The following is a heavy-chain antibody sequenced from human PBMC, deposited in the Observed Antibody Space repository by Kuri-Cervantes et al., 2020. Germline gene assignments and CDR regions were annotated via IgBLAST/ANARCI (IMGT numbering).Heavy chain of an antibody. CDR3: ARDCSSTSCYYYYYGMDV. CDR1: GFTFDDYA. J-gene: IGHJ6*02. CDR2: ISWNSGSI. V-gene: IGHV3-9*01. Sequence: GGFLRPSCAASGFTFDDYAMHWVRQAPGKGLEWVSGISWNSGSIGYADSVKGRFTISRDNAKNSLYLQMNSLRAEDTAVYYCARDCSSTSCYYYYYGMDVWGQGTTVTVSS. D-gene: IGHD2-2*01.